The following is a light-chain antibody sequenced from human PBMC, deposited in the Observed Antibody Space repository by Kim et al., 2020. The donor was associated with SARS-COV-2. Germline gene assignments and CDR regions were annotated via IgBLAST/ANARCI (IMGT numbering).Light chain of an antibody. V-gene: IGKV1-16*01. CDR1: QGIGSS. CDR2: GAS. Sequence: SASVGDRVTITCRASQGIGSSVSWYQQKPGKAPKSLIHGASNLQSGVPSRFSGGGSGTDFTLTITSLQPDDFATYYCQQYHSYPYTFGQGTKLEI. CDR3: QQYHSYPYT. J-gene: IGKJ2*01.